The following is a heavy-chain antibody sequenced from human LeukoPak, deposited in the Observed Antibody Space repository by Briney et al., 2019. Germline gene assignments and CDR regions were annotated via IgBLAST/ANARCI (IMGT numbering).Heavy chain of an antibody. CDR3: ARGIPDAFDI. Sequence: GGSLRLSCAASGFTFSNYAMSWVRQAPGKGLEWVAVIWYDGSNKYYADSVKGRFTISRDNSKNTLYLQMNSLRAEDTAVYYCARGIPDAFDIWGQGTMVTVSS. D-gene: IGHD2-2*02. CDR2: IWYDGSNK. V-gene: IGHV3-33*08. J-gene: IGHJ3*02. CDR1: GFTFSNYA.